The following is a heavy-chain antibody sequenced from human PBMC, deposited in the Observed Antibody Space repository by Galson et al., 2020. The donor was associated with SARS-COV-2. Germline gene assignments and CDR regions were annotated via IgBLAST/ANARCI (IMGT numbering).Heavy chain of an antibody. V-gene: IGHV4-38-2*02. CDR3: ARSYSSSWYSPTYYYGLDV. Sequence: SETLSLTCTVSGYSISSGYFWGWIRQPPGKGLEWIGSIYHSGGTNYNPSLKSRVTISVDTSKNQFSLKLSSVTAADTAVYYCARSYSSSWYSPTYYYGLDVWGQGATVTVSS. CDR2: IYHSGGT. CDR1: GYSISSGYF. D-gene: IGHD6-13*01. J-gene: IGHJ6*02.